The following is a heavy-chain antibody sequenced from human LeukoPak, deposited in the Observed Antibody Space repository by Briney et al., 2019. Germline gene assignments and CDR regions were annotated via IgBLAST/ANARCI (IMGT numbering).Heavy chain of an antibody. CDR3: AADAGPIAEDY. CDR1: GFTFTSSA. V-gene: IGHV1-58*01. CDR2: NVVGSGNT. D-gene: IGHD2/OR15-2a*01. J-gene: IGHJ4*02. Sequence: SVKVSCKASGFTFTSSAVQWVRQARGQRLEWIGWNVVGSGNTNYAQKFQERVTITRDMSTSTAYMELSSLRSEDTAVYYCAADAGPIAEDYWGQGTLVTVSS.